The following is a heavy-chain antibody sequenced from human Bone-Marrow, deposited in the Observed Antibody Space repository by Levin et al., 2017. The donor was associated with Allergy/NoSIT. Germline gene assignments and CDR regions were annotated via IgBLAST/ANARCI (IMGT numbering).Heavy chain of an antibody. CDR2: ISYDGSNK. D-gene: IGHD6-19*01. Sequence: GGSLRLSCAASGFTFSSYAMHWVRQAPGKGLEWVAVISYDGSNKYYADSVKGRFTISRDNSKNTLYLQMNSLRAEDTAVYYCARGGESSGWYYFDYWGQGTLVTVSS. V-gene: IGHV3-30-3*01. CDR3: ARGGESSGWYYFDY. J-gene: IGHJ4*02. CDR1: GFTFSSYA.